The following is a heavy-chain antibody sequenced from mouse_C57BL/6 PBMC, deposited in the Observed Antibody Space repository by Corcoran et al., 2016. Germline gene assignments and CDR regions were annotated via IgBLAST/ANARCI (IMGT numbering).Heavy chain of an antibody. V-gene: IGHV9-3*01. D-gene: IGHD2-5*01. J-gene: IGHJ1*03. Sequence: QIQLVQYGPQLKKTGETVKISCKASGYNFTTYGMSWVKQDPGKGLKWMAWINNYSGVPTCADDFKGRFAFSVETTASTAYLQINNLKNEDTATYFCVRDSNWYFDVWGTGTTVTVSS. CDR2: INNYSGVP. CDR3: VRDSNWYFDV. CDR1: GYNFTTYG.